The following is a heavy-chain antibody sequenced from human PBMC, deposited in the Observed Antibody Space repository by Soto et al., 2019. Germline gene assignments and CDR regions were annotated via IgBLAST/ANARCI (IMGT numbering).Heavy chain of an antibody. J-gene: IGHJ3*02. D-gene: IGHD6-19*01. Sequence: SSETLSLTCTVSGGSISRSAYYWAWIRQPPGKGLEWIGDLYYDGTSYYNPSLNGRVTMSVDTSRNHFSLKLTSVTAADTAAYFCARPYRGGRGAFDIWGHGTMVTVSS. CDR1: GGSISRSAYY. CDR3: ARPYRGGRGAFDI. CDR2: LYYDGTS. V-gene: IGHV4-39*02.